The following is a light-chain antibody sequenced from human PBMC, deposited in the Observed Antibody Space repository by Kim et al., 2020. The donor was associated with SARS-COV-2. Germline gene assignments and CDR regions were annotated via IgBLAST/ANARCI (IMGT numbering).Light chain of an antibody. CDR1: SSNIGSNY. V-gene: IGLV1-47*01. CDR2: RNN. CDR3: AAWDDSLSGWV. J-gene: IGLJ3*02. Sequence: GQRITIACSGSSSNIGSNYVYWYQQLPGTAPKLLIYRNNQRPSGVPDRFSGSKSGTSASLAISGLRSEDEADYYCAAWDDSLSGWVFGGGTKLTVL.